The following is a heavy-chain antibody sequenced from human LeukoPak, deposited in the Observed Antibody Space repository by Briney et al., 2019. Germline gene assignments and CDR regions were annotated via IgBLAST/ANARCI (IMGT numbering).Heavy chain of an antibody. Sequence: SVKASCKASGGTFSSYAISWVRQAPGQGLEWMGGIIPIFGTANYAQKFQGRVTITTDESTSTAYMELSSLRSEDTAVYYCARVRYSYGPGAFDIWGQGTMVTVSS. CDR3: ARVRYSYGPGAFDI. D-gene: IGHD5-18*01. V-gene: IGHV1-69*05. J-gene: IGHJ3*02. CDR1: GGTFSSYA. CDR2: IIPIFGTA.